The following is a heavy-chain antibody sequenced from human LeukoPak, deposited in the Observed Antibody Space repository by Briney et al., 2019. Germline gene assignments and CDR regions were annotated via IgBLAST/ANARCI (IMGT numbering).Heavy chain of an antibody. CDR2: IKQDGSEK. V-gene: IGHV3-7*01. J-gene: IGHJ4*02. Sequence: GGSLRLSCEASGFTFTTYSMTWVRQTPGEGLEWVANIKQDGSEKYYVDSVKGRFTISRDNAKNSLFLQMDSLRAEDTAVYYCARDEWAGTVAYWGQGTLVTVSS. CDR3: ARDEWAGTVAY. D-gene: IGHD6-19*01. CDR1: GFTFTTYS.